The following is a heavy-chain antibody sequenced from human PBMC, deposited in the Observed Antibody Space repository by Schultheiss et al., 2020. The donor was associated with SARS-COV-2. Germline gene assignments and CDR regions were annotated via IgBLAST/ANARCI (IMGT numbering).Heavy chain of an antibody. CDR2: MNPNSGNT. D-gene: IGHD5-12*01. CDR3: ARDGEWLPTPLDY. J-gene: IGHJ4*02. CDR1: GYTFTSYG. Sequence: ASVKVSCKASGYTFTSYGISWVRQATGQGLEWMGWMNPNSGNTGYAQKFQGRVTMTTDTSTSTAYMELRSLRSDDTAVYYCARDGEWLPTPLDYWGQGTLVTVSS. V-gene: IGHV1-18*01.